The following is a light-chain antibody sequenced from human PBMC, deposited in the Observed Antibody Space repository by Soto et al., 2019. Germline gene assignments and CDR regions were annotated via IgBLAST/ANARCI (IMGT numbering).Light chain of an antibody. J-gene: IGKJ1*01. CDR2: DAS. CDR3: QQYSTNPPWT. CDR1: QSITHL. V-gene: IGKV1-5*01. Sequence: DIQMTQSPSILSAFVGDRVTITCRASQSITHLLAWYQQRPGKAPNLLIYDASSLEPGVPPRFSGSGSGTEFTLTISGLQPDDLGTYYCQQYSTNPPWTFGQGTRVEI.